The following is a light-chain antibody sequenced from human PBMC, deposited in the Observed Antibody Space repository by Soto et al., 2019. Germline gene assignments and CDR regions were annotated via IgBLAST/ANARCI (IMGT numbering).Light chain of an antibody. Sequence: IVLSQSQGTLSFAXGERAPRSWRGRKSVSVQSLGWYQQKGRHXPRVLXYAASTRATGAPDRFSGTGSGTDFALTISRLETDDSAVYYGQQYGGSPFTFGPGTKVDI. J-gene: IGKJ3*01. V-gene: IGKV3-20*01. CDR3: QQYGGSPFT. CDR1: KSVSVQS. CDR2: AAS.